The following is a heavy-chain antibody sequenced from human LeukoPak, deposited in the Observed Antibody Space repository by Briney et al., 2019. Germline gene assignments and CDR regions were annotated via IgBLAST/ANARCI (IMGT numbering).Heavy chain of an antibody. V-gene: IGHV3-23*01. CDR2: IGDTNGDT. CDR3: GRDWKLDY. D-gene: IGHD1-1*01. J-gene: IGHJ4*02. CDR1: GFTFKNYA. Sequence: GGSLKLSCAASGFTFKNYAMSWVRQAPGKGLEWVSAIGDTNGDTKYADSVKGRFTISRDNSRNTLYLHLNSLRVEDTAIYYCGRDWKLDYWGQGTLVTVSS.